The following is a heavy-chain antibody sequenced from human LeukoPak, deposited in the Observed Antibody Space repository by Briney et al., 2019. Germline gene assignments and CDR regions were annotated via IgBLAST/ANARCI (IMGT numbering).Heavy chain of an antibody. CDR3: ARDHLRCLGY. CDR2: INHDATEK. J-gene: IGHJ4*02. V-gene: IGHV3-7*01. D-gene: IGHD4-17*01. CDR1: GFSFDSYW. Sequence: PGGSLRLSCVASGFSFDSYWMNWVRQAPGRGLEWVANINHDATEKYYVDSVKGRFTISRDNAKNSLYLQMNSLRAEDTAVYHCARDHLRCLGYWGQGTLVTVSS.